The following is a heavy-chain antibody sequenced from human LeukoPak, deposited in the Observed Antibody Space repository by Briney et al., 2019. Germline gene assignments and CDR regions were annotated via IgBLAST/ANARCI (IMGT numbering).Heavy chain of an antibody. CDR3: AGGGEAARSLAY. V-gene: IGHV3-66*02. D-gene: IGHD6-6*01. J-gene: IGHJ4*02. CDR1: GVTRNY. CDR2: IYNGGTT. Sequence: GGSLRLSCAASGVTRNYMTWVRQAPGKGLEWVSVIYNGGTTYYADSVKGRFTISRDNSKSTLFVYLQLNSLRTDDTPLYYCAGGGEAARSLAYWGQGALVTVSS.